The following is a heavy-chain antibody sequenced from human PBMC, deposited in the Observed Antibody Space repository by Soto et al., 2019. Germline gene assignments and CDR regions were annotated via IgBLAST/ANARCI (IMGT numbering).Heavy chain of an antibody. D-gene: IGHD3-10*01. J-gene: IGHJ4*02. CDR2: ISYDGSNK. Sequence: GGSLRLSCAASGFTFSSYAMHWVRQAPGKGLEWVAVISYDGSNKYYADSVKGRFTISRDNSKNTLYLQMNSLRAEDTAVYYCARDRGSYAGDHWGQGTLVTVSS. CDR1: GFTFSSYA. V-gene: IGHV3-30-3*01. CDR3: ARDRGSYAGDH.